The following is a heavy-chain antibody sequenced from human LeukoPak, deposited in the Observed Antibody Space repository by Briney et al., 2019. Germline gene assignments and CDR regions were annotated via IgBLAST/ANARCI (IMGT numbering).Heavy chain of an antibody. CDR1: KFTFSDYG. J-gene: IGHJ6*03. Sequence: HPGGTLRLSCAASKFTFSDYGMHWVRQAPGKGLEWLAVISYDGSNKYYADSVKGRFTISRDNSKNTLYLQMNSLRAEDTAVYYCAKGGLPLGWELQEVDYYYYMDVWGKGTTVTVSS. V-gene: IGHV3-30*18. CDR3: AKGGLPLGWELQEVDYYYYMDV. CDR2: ISYDGSNK. D-gene: IGHD1-26*01.